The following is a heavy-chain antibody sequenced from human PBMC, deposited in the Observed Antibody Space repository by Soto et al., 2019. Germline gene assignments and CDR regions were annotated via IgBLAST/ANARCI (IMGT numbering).Heavy chain of an antibody. V-gene: IGHV1-69*06. J-gene: IGHJ5*02. D-gene: IGHD1-26*01. CDR1: GRTFSSYA. CDR3: ARDDRGASFVP. Sequence: AGKVSCKASGRTFSSYAISWVRQAPGQGLEWMGGIIPIYRRANYAQKFQGRVTITADKSTSTAYMELSILRSQDTAEHYCARDDRGASFVPWGQGALVTVSS. CDR2: IIPIYRRA.